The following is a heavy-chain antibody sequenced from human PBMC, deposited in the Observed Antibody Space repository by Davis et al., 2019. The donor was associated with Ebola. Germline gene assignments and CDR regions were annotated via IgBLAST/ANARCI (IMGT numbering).Heavy chain of an antibody. V-gene: IGHV3-30*12. CDR2: ISYDGSNK. D-gene: IGHD6-19*01. CDR3: GRSSSWSRVDD. CDR1: GFTFSTYG. Sequence: GGSLRLSCAASGFTFSTYGMHWVRQAPGKGLEWVAVISYDGSNKYYADSVKGRFTISRDNTKMSLYLQMNSLRVDDTAVYFCGRSSSWSRVDDWGQGTLVTVSS. J-gene: IGHJ4*02.